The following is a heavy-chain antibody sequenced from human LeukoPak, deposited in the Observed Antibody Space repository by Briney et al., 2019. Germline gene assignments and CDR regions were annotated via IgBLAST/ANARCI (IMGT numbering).Heavy chain of an antibody. CDR3: ARDGQDIVVVVAATPCGWFDP. CDR1: GFTFSSYW. CDR2: INSDGRTT. D-gene: IGHD2-15*01. J-gene: IGHJ5*02. V-gene: IGHV3-74*01. Sequence: GGSLRLSCAASGFTFSSYWMHWVRPAPGKGVMWVSRINSDGRTTSYADSVKGRFTISRDNAKNTLYLQMNSLRAEDTAVYYCARDGQDIVVVVAATPCGWFDPWGQGTLVTVSS.